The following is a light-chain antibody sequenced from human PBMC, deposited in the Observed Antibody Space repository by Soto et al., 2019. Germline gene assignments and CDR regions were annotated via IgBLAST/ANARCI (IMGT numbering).Light chain of an antibody. CDR2: VAS. CDR1: QTVSNRY. Sequence: EIVLTQSPGTLSLSPGERATLSCRASQTVSNRYLAWYQQKPGQAPRLLIYVASSRATGIPDRFSGSGSGTDFTLTISRLEPEDFAVYYCQQYGSSLRTFGQGTKVDNK. V-gene: IGKV3-20*01. CDR3: QQYGSSLRT. J-gene: IGKJ1*01.